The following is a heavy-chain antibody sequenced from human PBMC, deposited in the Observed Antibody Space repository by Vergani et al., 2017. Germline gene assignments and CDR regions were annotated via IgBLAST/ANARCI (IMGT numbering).Heavy chain of an antibody. V-gene: IGHV4-59*10. CDR3: ARFGVGGATREGFDY. CDR2: IYTSGST. J-gene: IGHJ4*02. D-gene: IGHD1-26*01. Sequence: QVQLQQWGAGLLKPSETLSLTCAVYGGSFSGYYWSWIRQPAGKGLEWIGRIYTSGSTNYNPSLKSRVTISVDTSKNQFSLKLSSVTAADTAVYYCARFGVGGATREGFDYWGQGTLVTVSS. CDR1: GGSFSGYY.